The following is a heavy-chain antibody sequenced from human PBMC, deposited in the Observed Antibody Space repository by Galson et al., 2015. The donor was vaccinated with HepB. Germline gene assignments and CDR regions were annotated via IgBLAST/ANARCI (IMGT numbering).Heavy chain of an antibody. V-gene: IGHV3-73*01. CDR2: IRSKGNNNAT. CDR1: GFTLSGSA. CDR3: TRRGKVNFRDY. D-gene: IGHD4-23*01. Sequence: SLRLSCAASGFTLSGSAMHWVRQASGKGLEWVGRIRSKGNNNATAYAASVKGRFTISRDDSKNTAYLQMNSLKTDDTAVYYCTRRGKVNFRDYWGQGTLVTVSS. J-gene: IGHJ4*02.